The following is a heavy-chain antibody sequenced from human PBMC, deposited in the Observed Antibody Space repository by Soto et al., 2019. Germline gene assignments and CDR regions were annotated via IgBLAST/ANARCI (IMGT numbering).Heavy chain of an antibody. CDR3: ARIESVDYYGSGSYSRLDY. J-gene: IGHJ4*02. CDR2: IYPGDSDT. V-gene: IGHV5-51*01. CDR1: GYSFTSYW. D-gene: IGHD3-10*01. Sequence: GESLKISCKGSGYSFTSYWIGWVRQMPGKGLEWMGIIYPGDSDTRYSPSVQGQVTISADKSITTAYLQWSSLKASDTAMYYCARIESVDYYGSGSYSRLDYWGQGTLVTVSS.